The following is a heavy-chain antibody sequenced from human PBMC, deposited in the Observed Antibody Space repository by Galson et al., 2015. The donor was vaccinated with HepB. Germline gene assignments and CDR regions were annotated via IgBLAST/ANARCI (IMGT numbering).Heavy chain of an antibody. Sequence: SVKVSCKASGYTFTSYGISWVRQAPGQGLEWMGRIIPILGIANYAQKFQGRVTITADKSTSTAYMELSSLRSEDTAVYYCASGVDSSGYVAHDYWGQGTLVTVSS. CDR1: GYTFTSYG. J-gene: IGHJ4*02. CDR3: ASGVDSSGYVAHDY. CDR2: IIPILGIA. D-gene: IGHD3-22*01. V-gene: IGHV1-69*04.